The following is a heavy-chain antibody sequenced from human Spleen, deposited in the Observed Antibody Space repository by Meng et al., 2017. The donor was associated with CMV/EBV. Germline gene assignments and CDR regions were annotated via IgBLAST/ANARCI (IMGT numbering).Heavy chain of an antibody. D-gene: IGHD5/OR15-5a*01. CDR2: INPNTGDT. J-gene: IGHJ4*02. V-gene: IGHV1-2*02. CDR3: ARASTHLDY. Sequence: KVSCKTSGYPFTYDYIHWVRQAPGQGLEWMGWINPNTGDTNYAQNFQGRVSMTRDTSLSTAYMELRSLTSDDTAVYYCARASTHLDYWAQGTLVTVSS. CDR1: GYPFTYDY.